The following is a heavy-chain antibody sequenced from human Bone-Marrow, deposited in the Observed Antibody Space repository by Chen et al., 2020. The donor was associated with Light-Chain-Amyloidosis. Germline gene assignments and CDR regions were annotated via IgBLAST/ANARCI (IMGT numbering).Heavy chain of an antibody. D-gene: IGHD2-21*02. CDR3: ARGSPLTVTDHNWFDP. Sequence: QVQLQQWGAGLLKPSETLSLTCAVYGGSFSGYYWSWIRQPPGKGLEWIGEINHSGSTNYNPSLKSRVTISVDTSKNQFSLKLISVTAADTAVYYCARGSPLTVTDHNWFDPWGQGTLVTVCS. V-gene: IGHV4-34*01. CDR1: GGSFSGYY. CDR2: INHSGST. J-gene: IGHJ5*02.